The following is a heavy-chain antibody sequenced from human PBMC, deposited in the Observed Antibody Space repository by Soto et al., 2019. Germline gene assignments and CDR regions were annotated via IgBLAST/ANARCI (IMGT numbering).Heavy chain of an antibody. J-gene: IGHJ6*01. Sequence: QVQLVQSGTEVKKPGSSVKVSCKASGGTFSSSGFSWVRQAPGQGLEWMGMIVPSLDTTKYAQKFQARVTITAYQFTRPASMDLCILLSEDTVVYYCAICPQPRVSAYLYAVEVWGEGTRVIFSS. CDR3: AICPQPRVSAYLYAVEV. V-gene: IGHV1-69*09. CDR2: IVPSLDTT. CDR1: GGTFSSSG. D-gene: IGHD2-21*01.